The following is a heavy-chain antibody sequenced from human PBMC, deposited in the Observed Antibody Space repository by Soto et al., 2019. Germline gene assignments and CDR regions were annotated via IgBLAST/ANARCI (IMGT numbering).Heavy chain of an antibody. CDR2: ISAYNGDI. D-gene: IGHD6-13*01. J-gene: IGHJ5*02. V-gene: IGHV1-18*01. Sequence: GASVKVSCKASGYTFASYAISWMRQAPGQGLEWMGWISAYNGDIKYAQKFQGRVTMTTDTSTNTAYMDLRSLRFEDTAVYYCARDGDGLAAAGMVSWGPGTLVTVSS. CDR1: GYTFASYA. CDR3: ARDGDGLAAAGMVS.